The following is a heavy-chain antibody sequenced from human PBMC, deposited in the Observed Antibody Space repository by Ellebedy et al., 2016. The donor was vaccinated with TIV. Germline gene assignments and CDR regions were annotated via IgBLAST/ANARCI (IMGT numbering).Heavy chain of an antibody. CDR1: GYTFTTYV. V-gene: IGHV1-3*01. Sequence: AASVKVSCKASGYTFTTYVLYWVRQAPGQRLEWMGRINAGNGNTKYSQKFQGRVTITRDTFASTAYMELSSLRSEDTAVYYCARDSRQWLEQYYYDYWGQGTLVIVSS. CDR3: ARDSRQWLEQYYYDY. D-gene: IGHD6-19*01. CDR2: INAGNGNT. J-gene: IGHJ4*02.